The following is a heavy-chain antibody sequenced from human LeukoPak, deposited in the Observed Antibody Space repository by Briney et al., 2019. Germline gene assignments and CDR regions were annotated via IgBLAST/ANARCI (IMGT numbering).Heavy chain of an antibody. CDR3: ASVDIVATSTDY. V-gene: IGHV1-2*02. D-gene: IGHD5-12*01. CDR1: GHTFTGYY. CDR2: INPNSGGT. J-gene: IGHJ4*02. Sequence: ASVKVSCKASGHTFTGYYMHWVRQAPGQGLEWMGWINPNSGGTNYAQKFQGRVTMTRDTSISTAYMELSRLRSDDTAVYYCASVDIVATSTDYWGQGTLVTVSS.